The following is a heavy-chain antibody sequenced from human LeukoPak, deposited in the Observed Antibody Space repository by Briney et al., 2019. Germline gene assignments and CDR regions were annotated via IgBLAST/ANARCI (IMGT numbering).Heavy chain of an antibody. D-gene: IGHD3-22*01. J-gene: IGHJ3*02. Sequence: GGSLRLSCAASGFTFSSYEMNWVRQAPGKGLEWVSYISSSGSTIYYADSVKGRFTISRDNAKNSLYLQMNSLRAEDTAVYYCARRPYYYDSSGYYPAPDAFDIWGQGTTVTVSS. CDR2: ISSSGSTI. V-gene: IGHV3-48*03. CDR1: GFTFSSYE. CDR3: ARRPYYYDSSGYYPAPDAFDI.